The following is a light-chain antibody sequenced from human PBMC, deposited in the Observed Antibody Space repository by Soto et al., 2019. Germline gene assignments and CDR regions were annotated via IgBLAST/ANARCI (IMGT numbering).Light chain of an antibody. J-gene: IGKJ1*01. Sequence: EIVMTQAPGTLSLSPGERATLSCRASQSVSSSYLAWYQQTPGQAPRLLVYDTSYRATGVPDRFSGSGSGTDFTLTISRLEPEDSAVYYCQQYDSSPWTFGQGTKGDIK. CDR3: QQYDSSPWT. CDR1: QSVSSSY. V-gene: IGKV3-20*01. CDR2: DTS.